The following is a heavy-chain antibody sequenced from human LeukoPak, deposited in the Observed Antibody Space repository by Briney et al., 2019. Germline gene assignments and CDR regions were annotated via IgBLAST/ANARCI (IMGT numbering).Heavy chain of an antibody. CDR3: ARGGRGFNDY. Sequence: SETLSLTCTVSGGSISSYYWSWIRQPAGKGLVWIGRIYTSGSTNYNPSLKSRVTMSVDTSKNQFSLKLSSVTAADTAVYYCARGGRGFNDYWGQGTLVTVSS. CDR2: IYTSGST. J-gene: IGHJ4*02. CDR1: GGSISSYY. V-gene: IGHV4-4*07. D-gene: IGHD5-24*01.